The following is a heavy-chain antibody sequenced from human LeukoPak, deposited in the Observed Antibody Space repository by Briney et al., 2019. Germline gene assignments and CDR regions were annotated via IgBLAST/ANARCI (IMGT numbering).Heavy chain of an antibody. CDR3: AKGYYGSGSYGWFDY. J-gene: IGHJ4*02. V-gene: IGHV3-23*01. D-gene: IGHD3-10*01. CDR1: GFPFSDYG. Sequence: PGGSLRLSCAASGFPFSDYGMYWVRQAPGKGLEWVSTISGSGDRTYYADSVKGRFTISRDNSKNTLFLHMNSLRAEDTAVYSCAKGYYGSGSYGWFDYWGQGTLVTVSS. CDR2: ISGSGDRT.